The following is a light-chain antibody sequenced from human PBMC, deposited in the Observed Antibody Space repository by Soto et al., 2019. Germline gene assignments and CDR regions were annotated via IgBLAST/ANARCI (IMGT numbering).Light chain of an antibody. V-gene: IGLV1-40*01. CDR2: GNT. CDR1: SSNIGAGYD. Sequence: QSVLTQPPSVSGAPGQRVTISCTGSSSNIGAGYDVHWYQQLPGTAPRLLIHGNTNRPSGVPDRFSGSKSGTSASLAITGLQAEDEADYYCQSYDTRLSGRDVFGSGTKLTVL. J-gene: IGLJ1*01. CDR3: QSYDTRLSGRDV.